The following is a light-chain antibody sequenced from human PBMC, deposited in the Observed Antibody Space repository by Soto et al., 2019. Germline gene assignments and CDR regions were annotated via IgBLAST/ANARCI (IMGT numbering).Light chain of an antibody. V-gene: IGLV4-69*01. Sequence: QSVLTQSPSASASLGASVKLTCTLSSGYSTYAIAWHQQQSEKGPRFLMKINYDGTHSKGDGFFDRFSGSSSGAEHHLTISSLQSEDEPDYYCQSLGTGIQVFGGGTKVTVL. J-gene: IGLJ3*02. CDR3: QSLGTGIQV. CDR1: SGYSTYA. CDR2: INYDGTH.